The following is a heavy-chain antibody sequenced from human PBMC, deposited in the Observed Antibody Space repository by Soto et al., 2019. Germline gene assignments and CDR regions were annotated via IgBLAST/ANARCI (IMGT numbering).Heavy chain of an antibody. V-gene: IGHV3-66*01. CDR2: IYSGGST. Sequence: EVQLVESGGGLVQPGGSLRLSCAASGFTVSSNYMSWVRQAPGKGLEWVSVIYSGGSTYYADSVKGRFTISRDNSKKTLYLQMNSLRAEDTAVYYCAREEYYYDSSGYIVGGFYWGQGTLVTVSS. CDR3: AREEYYYDSSGYIVGGFY. J-gene: IGHJ4*02. D-gene: IGHD3-22*01. CDR1: GFTVSSNY.